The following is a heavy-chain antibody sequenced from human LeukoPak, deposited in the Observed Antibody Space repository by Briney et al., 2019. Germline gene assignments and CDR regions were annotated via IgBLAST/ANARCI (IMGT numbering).Heavy chain of an antibody. Sequence: GGSLRLSCAASGFTFRAYWMTWGRQAPGKGLEWVANINQDGSEFHSVDSVKGRCTVSRDNAKNPLYLQMNSLRAEDTAVYYCATIGSDYGDYFDYWGQGTLVTVSS. J-gene: IGHJ4*02. CDR3: ATIGSDYGDYFDY. CDR2: INQDGSEF. V-gene: IGHV3-7*05. D-gene: IGHD4-17*01. CDR1: GFTFRAYW.